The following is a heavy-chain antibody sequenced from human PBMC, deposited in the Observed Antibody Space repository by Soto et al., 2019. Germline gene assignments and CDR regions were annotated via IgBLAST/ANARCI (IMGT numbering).Heavy chain of an antibody. D-gene: IGHD3-16*01. CDR2: IIPIIGTA. J-gene: IGHJ6*02. CDR1: GGTFSSNA. CDR3: GRAPGGGTFYYSSGMAV. V-gene: IGHV1-69*06. Sequence: QVQLVQSGAEVKRPGSSVKVSCKASGGTFSSNAISWVRQAPGQGLEWMGGIIPIIGTANYAQKFQGRVTITADKSTRTANVERGRGRSEDTAVYYGGRAPGGGTFYYSSGMAVGGQGTTFPVPS.